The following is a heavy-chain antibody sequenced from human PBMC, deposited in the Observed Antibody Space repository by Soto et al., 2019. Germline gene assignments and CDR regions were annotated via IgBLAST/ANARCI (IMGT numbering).Heavy chain of an antibody. CDR1: VFIFISSA. J-gene: IGHJ4*02. V-gene: IGHV3-23*01. CDR2: ISGSGVSK. CDR3: AKDRSPGATTWNVY. Sequence: PGWSLRLSCVFSVFIFISSAMNWVRQAPGKGLEWVSTISGSGVSKYYADSVKGRFTISRDNSNNTVSLQMNSLRAEDAAVYYCAKDRSPGATTWNVYWGQGTLVTVSS. D-gene: IGHD1-26*01.